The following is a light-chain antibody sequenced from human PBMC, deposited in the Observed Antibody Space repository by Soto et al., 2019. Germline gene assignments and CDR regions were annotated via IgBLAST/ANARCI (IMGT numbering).Light chain of an antibody. CDR3: QHYNSYSEA. CDR1: QTISSW. Sequence: DIQMTQSPSTLSGSVGDRVTITCRASQTISSWLAWYQQKPGKAPKLLIYKASTLKSVVPSRFSGSGSGPEFPLTISSLQPDDFATYYCQHYNSYSEAFGQGTKVDIK. J-gene: IGKJ1*01. CDR2: KAS. V-gene: IGKV1-5*03.